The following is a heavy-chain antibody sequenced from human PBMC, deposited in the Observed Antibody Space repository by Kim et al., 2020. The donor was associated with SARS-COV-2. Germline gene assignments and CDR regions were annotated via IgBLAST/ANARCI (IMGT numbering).Heavy chain of an antibody. CDR2: IYPGDSDT. CDR3: ATTPNWNHHRGWFDP. Sequence: GESLKISCKGSGYSFTSYWIGWVRQMPGKGLEWMGIIYPGDSDTRYSPSFQGQVTISADKSISTAYLQWSSLKASDTAMYYCATTPNWNHHRGWFDPWGQGTLVTVSS. V-gene: IGHV5-51*01. J-gene: IGHJ5*02. CDR1: GYSFTSYW. D-gene: IGHD1-20*01.